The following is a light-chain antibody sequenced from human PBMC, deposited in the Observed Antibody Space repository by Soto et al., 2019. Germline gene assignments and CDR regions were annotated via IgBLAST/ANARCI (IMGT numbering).Light chain of an antibody. V-gene: IGKV1-9*01. CDR1: QGISSY. CDR2: AAS. J-gene: IGKJ1*01. Sequence: IQLTQSPSSLSASVGDRVTISCRMSQGISSYLAWYQQKPGKAPELLIYAASTLQSGVPSRFSASGSGTEFTLTISSLHPDDFATYYCQEYNNYWTFGQGTKVDIK. CDR3: QEYNNYWT.